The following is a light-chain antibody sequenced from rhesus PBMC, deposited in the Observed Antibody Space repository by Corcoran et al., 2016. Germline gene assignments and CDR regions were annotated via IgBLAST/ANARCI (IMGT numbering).Light chain of an antibody. Sequence: EIVMTQSPATLSLSPGERATLSCRASQSVSSSLAWYQKKPGQAPRLLIYGASSRATGIPDRFSGSGSGTDFTLTISSLEPEDVAVYYCLQHSNWPYSFGQVTKVEIK. CDR2: GAS. V-gene: IGKV3-24*01. CDR1: QSVSSS. J-gene: IGKJ2*01. CDR3: LQHSNWPYS.